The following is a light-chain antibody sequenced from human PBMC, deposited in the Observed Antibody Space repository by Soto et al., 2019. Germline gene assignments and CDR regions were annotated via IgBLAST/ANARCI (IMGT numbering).Light chain of an antibody. Sequence: IKMTHSPSTLSVYVGDRVIITCRASQSISRRLAWYQQKPGKAPRLLMYDVSTLESGVPSRFRGSGSGTEFTLTINSLQPDDFAPYYCQHYNSYSEAFGQGTKVDIK. CDR2: DVS. V-gene: IGKV1-5*01. CDR1: QSISRR. CDR3: QHYNSYSEA. J-gene: IGKJ1*01.